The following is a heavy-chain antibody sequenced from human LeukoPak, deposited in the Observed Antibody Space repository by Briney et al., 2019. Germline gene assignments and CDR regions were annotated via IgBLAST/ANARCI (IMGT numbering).Heavy chain of an antibody. J-gene: IGHJ4*02. D-gene: IGHD5-24*01. CDR3: TRVGYIDEGIDY. CDR2: IKQDGSKK. CDR1: GFSFSSNW. Sequence: SGGSLRLSCAAPGFSFSSNWMTWVRQAPGKGLEWVANIKQDGSKKSYVDSVKGRFTISRDNAKNSLYLQMNSLRAEDTAIYYCTRVGYIDEGIDYWGQGTLVTVSS. V-gene: IGHV3-7*04.